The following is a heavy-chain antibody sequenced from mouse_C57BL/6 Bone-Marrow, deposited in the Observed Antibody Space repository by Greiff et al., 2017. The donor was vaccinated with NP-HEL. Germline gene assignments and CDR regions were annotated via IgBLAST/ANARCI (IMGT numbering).Heavy chain of an antibody. J-gene: IGHJ3*01. CDR1: GYTFTSYW. V-gene: IGHV1-50*01. CDR2: IDPSDSYT. Sequence: QVQLQQPGAELVKPGASVKLSCKASGYTFTSYWMQWVKQRPGQGLEWIGEIDPSDSYTNYNQKLKGKATLTVDTSSSTAYMQLSSRTSEDSAVYYCAKGMIRGFAYWGQGTLVTVSA. D-gene: IGHD2-4*01. CDR3: AKGMIRGFAY.